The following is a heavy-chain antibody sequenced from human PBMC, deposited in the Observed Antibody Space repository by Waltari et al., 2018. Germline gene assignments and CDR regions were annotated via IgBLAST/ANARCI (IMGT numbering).Heavy chain of an antibody. V-gene: IGHV3-23*01. CDR1: GFSFLGYA. CDR3: AKGSRGYTNFFFDY. CDR2: VSGRGATP. Sequence: EVQLLESAGGLVQPGGALRLSCAASGFSFLGYAMSWVRQAPGEGLGWVAAVSGRGATPFYADSVKGRFTIVRDNSKDTLYLQMNSLRVDDSAVYYCAKGSRGYTNFFFDYWGQGALVTVSS. J-gene: IGHJ4*02. D-gene: IGHD3-3*01.